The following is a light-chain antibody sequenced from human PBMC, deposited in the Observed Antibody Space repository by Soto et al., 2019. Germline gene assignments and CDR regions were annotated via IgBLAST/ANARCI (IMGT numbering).Light chain of an antibody. CDR2: RNN. CDR1: SSNIGSNY. J-gene: IGLJ2*01. Sequence: QSVLTQPPSASGTPGQRVTISCSGSSSNIGSNYVYWYQQLPGTAPKLLIYRNNQRPSGVPDRFSGSKSGTSASLAISGLRSEDEAHYYCATWDDSLSGVVFGGGTKLTV. CDR3: ATWDDSLSGVV. V-gene: IGLV1-47*01.